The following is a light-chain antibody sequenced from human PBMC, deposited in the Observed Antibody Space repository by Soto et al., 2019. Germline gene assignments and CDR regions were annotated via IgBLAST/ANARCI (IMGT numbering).Light chain of an antibody. J-gene: IGLJ1*01. V-gene: IGLV2-14*01. CDR3: TSYTNTSLLRTV. CDR2: EVT. Sequence: QSALTQPASVSGSPGQSITISCTGTRGDVGGYGYVSWYQQHPGKAPKLIIYEVTKRPSGVSNRFSGSKSGNTASLTISGLQSDDEADYYCTSYTNTSLLRTVFGTGTKVTVL. CDR1: RGDVGGYGY.